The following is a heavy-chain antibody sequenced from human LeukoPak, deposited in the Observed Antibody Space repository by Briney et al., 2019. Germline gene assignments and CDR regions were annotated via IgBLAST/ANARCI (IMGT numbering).Heavy chain of an antibody. CDR3: ARSTSGSLIAVAGPFDY. Sequence: ASVKVSCKASGYTFTSYYMHWVRQAPGQGLEWMGIINPSGGSTSYAQKFQGRVTMTRDTSTSTVYMELSSLRSEDTAVYYCARSTSGSLIAVAGPFDYWGQGTLVTVSS. J-gene: IGHJ4*02. CDR1: GYTFTSYY. D-gene: IGHD6-19*01. V-gene: IGHV1-46*01. CDR2: INPSGGST.